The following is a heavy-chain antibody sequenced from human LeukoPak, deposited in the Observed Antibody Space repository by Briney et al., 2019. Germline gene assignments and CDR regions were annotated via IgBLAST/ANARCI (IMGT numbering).Heavy chain of an antibody. J-gene: IGHJ4*02. CDR1: GGSISNSNW. CDR2: IYHSGST. V-gene: IGHV4-4*02. D-gene: IGHD5-18*01. Sequence: SETLSLTCAVSGGSISNSNWWSWVRQPPGKGLEWIGEIYHSGSTNYNPSLKSRVTISVDKSKNQFSLKLSAVTAADTAVYYCARVKGYSYGHDYWGQGTLVTVSS. CDR3: ARVKGYSYGHDY.